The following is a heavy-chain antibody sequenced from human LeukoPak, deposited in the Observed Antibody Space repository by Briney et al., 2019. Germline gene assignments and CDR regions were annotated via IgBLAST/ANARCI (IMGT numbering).Heavy chain of an antibody. V-gene: IGHV1-46*01. J-gene: IGHJ4*02. Sequence: ASVKVSCKASGYTFTSYDINWVRQAPGQGLEWMGIINPSGGSTSYAQKFQGRVTMTRDTSTSTVYMELSSLRSEDTAVYYCARGLMTTVVTGDFDYWGQGTLVTVSS. CDR2: INPSGGST. D-gene: IGHD4-23*01. CDR1: GYTFTSYD. CDR3: ARGLMTTVVTGDFDY.